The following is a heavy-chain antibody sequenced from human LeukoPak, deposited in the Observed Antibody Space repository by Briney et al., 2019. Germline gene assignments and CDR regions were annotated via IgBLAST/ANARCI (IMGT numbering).Heavy chain of an antibody. Sequence: PGGSLRLSCAASGFTVSSNYMSWVRQAPGKGLEWVSVIYSGGSTYYADSVKGRFTISRDNSKNTLYLQMNSLRAEDTAVYYCAGDNCGNTPPGYYYGMDVWGQGTTVTVSS. CDR1: GFTVSSNY. V-gene: IGHV3-66*01. D-gene: IGHD1-20*01. CDR2: IYSGGST. CDR3: AGDNCGNTPPGYYYGMDV. J-gene: IGHJ6*02.